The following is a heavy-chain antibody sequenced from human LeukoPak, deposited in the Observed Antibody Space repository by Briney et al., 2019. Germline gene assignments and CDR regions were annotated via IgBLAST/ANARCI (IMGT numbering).Heavy chain of an antibody. CDR2: ISYDGSNK. J-gene: IGHJ4*02. V-gene: IGHV3-30*18. D-gene: IGHD6-6*01. Sequence: GGSLRLSCAASGFTFSSYGMHWVRQAPGKGLEWVAVISYDGSNKYYADSVKGRFTISRDNSKNTLYLQMNSLRAEDTAVYYCAKGGAARPGGPFDYWGQGTLVTVSS. CDR3: AKGGAARPGGPFDY. CDR1: GFTFSSYG.